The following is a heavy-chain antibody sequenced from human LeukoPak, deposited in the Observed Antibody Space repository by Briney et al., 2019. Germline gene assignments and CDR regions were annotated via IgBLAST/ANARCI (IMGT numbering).Heavy chain of an antibody. V-gene: IGHV1-46*01. J-gene: IGHJ4*02. D-gene: IGHD6-13*01. CDR2: INPSGGST. CDR3: ARALAASAGRRAAMMGD. Sequence: GASVKVSCKASGYTFTSYYIHWVRQAPGQGLEWMGIINPSGGSTTSAQKFQGRVTMTRDMSTSTVYMELSSLRSEDTAVYFCARALAASAGRRAAMMGDWGQGTLVTVSS. CDR1: GYTFTSYY.